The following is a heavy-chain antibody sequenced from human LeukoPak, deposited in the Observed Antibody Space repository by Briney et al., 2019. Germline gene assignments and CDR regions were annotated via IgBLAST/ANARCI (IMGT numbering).Heavy chain of an antibody. J-gene: IGHJ4*02. CDR1: GFTFSSYS. D-gene: IGHD3-22*01. CDR3: ARENYYDSSGYLD. Sequence: GGSLRLSCAASGFTFSSYSMNWVRKAPGKGLEWVSSISSSSSYIYHADSVKGRFTISRDNAKNSLYLQMNSLRAEDTAVYYCARENYYDSSGYLDWGQGILVTVSS. CDR2: ISSSSSYI. V-gene: IGHV3-21*01.